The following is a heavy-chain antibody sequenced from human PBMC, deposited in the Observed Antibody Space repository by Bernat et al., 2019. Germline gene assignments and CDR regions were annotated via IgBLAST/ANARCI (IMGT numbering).Heavy chain of an antibody. V-gene: IGHV3-23*01. CDR2: ISGSGGST. CDR1: GFTFSSYA. Sequence: EVQLLESGGGLVQPGGSLRLSCAASGFTFSSYAMSWVRQAPGKGLEWVSAISGSGGSTYYADSVKGRFTISRDNSKNTLYLKMNSLRAEDTAVYYCAKKYSSSWSFDYWGQGTLVTVSS. CDR3: AKKYSSSWSFDY. J-gene: IGHJ4*02. D-gene: IGHD6-13*01.